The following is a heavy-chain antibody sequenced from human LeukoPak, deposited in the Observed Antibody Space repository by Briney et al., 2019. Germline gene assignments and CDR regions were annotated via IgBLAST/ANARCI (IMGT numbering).Heavy chain of an antibody. Sequence: ASVKVSCKASGYTFTTYAMNWVRQAPGQGLEWMGWINTNTGNPTYAQGFTGRFVFSLDTPVSTAYLQISSLKADDTAVYYCARANLWFGELGWIDPWGQGTLVTVSS. D-gene: IGHD3-10*01. V-gene: IGHV7-4-1*02. CDR1: GYTFTTYA. J-gene: IGHJ5*02. CDR2: INTNTGNP. CDR3: ARANLWFGELGWIDP.